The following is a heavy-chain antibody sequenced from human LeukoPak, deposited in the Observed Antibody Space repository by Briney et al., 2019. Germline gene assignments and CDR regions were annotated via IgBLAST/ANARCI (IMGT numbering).Heavy chain of an antibody. CDR2: ISSSSSYI. D-gene: IGHD1-26*01. CDR3: GRDEWGDAFDI. J-gene: IGHJ3*02. Sequence: PGGSLRRSSAASGFTFSSYSMNWVRQAPGKGLEWVSYISSSSSYIHSAESVRGRFTISRENAKNSLFLQMNSLRAGDTAVYYCGRDEWGDAFDIWGQGTMVTVFS. V-gene: IGHV3-21*01. CDR1: GFTFSSYS.